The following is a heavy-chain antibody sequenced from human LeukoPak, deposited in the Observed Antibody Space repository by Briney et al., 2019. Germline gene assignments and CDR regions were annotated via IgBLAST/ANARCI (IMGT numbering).Heavy chain of an antibody. CDR2: VHLDGRT. D-gene: IGHD3-3*01. V-gene: IGHV4-4*02. CDR1: GGSVINTNW. CDR3: AREGGFYRPLDY. J-gene: IGHJ4*02. Sequence: PSGTLSLTCGVSGGSVINTNWWTWVRRPPGKGLDWIGGVHLDGRTNYNPSLESRLTMSVDVSENQVSLKLTSVTAADTAVYYCAREGGFYRPLDYSGQGTLVTVSS.